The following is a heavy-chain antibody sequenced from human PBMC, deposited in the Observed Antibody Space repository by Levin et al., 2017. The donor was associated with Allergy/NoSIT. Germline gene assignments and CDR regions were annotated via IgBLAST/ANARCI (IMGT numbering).Heavy chain of an antibody. CDR1: GGSISSYY. V-gene: IGHV4-59*08. Sequence: SCTVSGGSISSYYWSWIRQPPGKGLEWIGYIYYSGSTNYNPSLKSRVTISVDTSKNQFSLKLSSVTAADTAVYYCASQRLDYDYGDYFDYWGQGTLVTVSS. J-gene: IGHJ4*02. D-gene: IGHD4-17*01. CDR2: IYYSGST. CDR3: ASQRLDYDYGDYFDY.